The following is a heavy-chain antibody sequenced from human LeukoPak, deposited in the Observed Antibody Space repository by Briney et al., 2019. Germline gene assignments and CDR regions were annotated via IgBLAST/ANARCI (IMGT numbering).Heavy chain of an antibody. D-gene: IGHD5-18*01. V-gene: IGHV4-59*01. Sequence: SETLSLTCTVSGGSISSYYWSWIRQPPGKGLEWIGYIYYSGSTNYNPSLKSRDTISVDTSKNQFSLKLSSVTAADTAVYYCARETLKLWSMRYWGQGTLVTVSS. CDR1: GGSISSYY. CDR2: IYYSGST. CDR3: ARETLKLWSMRY. J-gene: IGHJ4*02.